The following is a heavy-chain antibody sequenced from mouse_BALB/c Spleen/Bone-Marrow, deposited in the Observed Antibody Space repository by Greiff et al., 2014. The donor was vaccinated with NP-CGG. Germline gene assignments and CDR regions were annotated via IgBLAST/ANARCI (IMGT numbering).Heavy chain of an antibody. CDR3: ARYYYGSSYFDY. V-gene: IGHV14-3*02. J-gene: IGHJ2*01. CDR2: IDPANGTT. D-gene: IGHD1-1*01. CDR1: GFYIKDTY. Sequence: VQLQQSRAELVKPRASVKFSCTASGFYIKDTYMHWGKQRPEKGLEGRGRIDPANGTTKYAPKFQGKATITADTSSNTAYLQRSSLTSEDTAVYYCARYYYGSSYFDYWGQGTTLTVSS.